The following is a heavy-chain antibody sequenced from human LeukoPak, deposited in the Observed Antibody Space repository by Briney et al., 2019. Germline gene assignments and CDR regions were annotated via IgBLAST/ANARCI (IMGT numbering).Heavy chain of an antibody. D-gene: IGHD6-13*01. J-gene: IGHJ5*02. CDR1: GFTFSSYG. CDR3: AKVSGAAAGTPDH. CDR2: IRYDGSNK. V-gene: IGHV3-30*02. Sequence: GGSLRLSCAASGFTFSSYGMHWVRQAPGKGLEWVAFIRYDGSNKYYADPVKGRFTISRDNSKNTLYLQMNSLRAEDTTVYYCAKVSGAAAGTPDHWGQGTLVTVSS.